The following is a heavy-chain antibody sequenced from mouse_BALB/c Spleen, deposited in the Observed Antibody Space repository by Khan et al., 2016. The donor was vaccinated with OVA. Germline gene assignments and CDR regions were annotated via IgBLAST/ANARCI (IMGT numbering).Heavy chain of an antibody. CDR2: IFPGTGTT. V-gene: IGHV1S132*01. CDR1: GYTFTSYW. Sequence: QVQLKQSGAELVKPGASVKLSCKTSGYTFTSYWIQWVKQRPGQGLGWIGQIFPGTGTTYYNENFKGKATLPVDTSSSTAYMQLSSLPSEDSAVYCCARGYLGNYEFAYWGQGTLVTVSP. CDR3: ARGYLGNYEFAY. J-gene: IGHJ3*01. D-gene: IGHD2-1*01.